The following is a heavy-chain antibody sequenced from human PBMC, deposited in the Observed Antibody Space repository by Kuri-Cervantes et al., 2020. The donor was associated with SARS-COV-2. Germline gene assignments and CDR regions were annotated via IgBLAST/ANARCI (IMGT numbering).Heavy chain of an antibody. Sequence: GGSLRLSCAASGFTFSSYWMSWVRQAPGKGLEWVANIKQDGSEKYYLDSVKGLFTISRDNAKNSLYLQMNSLRAEDTAVYYCARWGVYYFDYWGQETLVTVSS. V-gene: IGHV3-7*01. J-gene: IGHJ4*02. CDR1: GFTFSSYW. CDR2: IKQDGSEK. CDR3: ARWGVYYFDY. D-gene: IGHD3-16*01.